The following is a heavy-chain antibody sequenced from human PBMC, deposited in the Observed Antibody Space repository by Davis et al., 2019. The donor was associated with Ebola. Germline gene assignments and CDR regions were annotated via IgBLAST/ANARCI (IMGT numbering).Heavy chain of an antibody. CDR3: ARALDRLLDFDY. D-gene: IGHD3-3*01. Sequence: SVKVSCKTSGDTFNKNFISWVRQVPGQGLEWMGGIVPIFGTANYAQKFQGRITLTTDTSTNTVYMELTSLKSEDTAVYYCARALDRLLDFDYWGQGTLVTVSS. CDR2: IVPIFGTA. J-gene: IGHJ4*02. CDR1: GDTFNKNF. V-gene: IGHV1-69*05.